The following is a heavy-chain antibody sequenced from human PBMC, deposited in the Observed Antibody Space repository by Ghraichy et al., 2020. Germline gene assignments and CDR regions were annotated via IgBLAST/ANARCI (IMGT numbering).Heavy chain of an antibody. Sequence: ASVKVSCKASGYTFTGYYMHWVRQAPGQGLEWMGRINPNSGGTNYAQKFQGRVTMTRDTSINTAYMELSRLRSDDTAVYYCARGALLRYFDWLPPGYWGQGTLVTVSS. J-gene: IGHJ4*02. CDR2: INPNSGGT. V-gene: IGHV1-2*06. CDR1: GYTFTGYY. CDR3: ARGALLRYFDWLPPGY. D-gene: IGHD3-9*01.